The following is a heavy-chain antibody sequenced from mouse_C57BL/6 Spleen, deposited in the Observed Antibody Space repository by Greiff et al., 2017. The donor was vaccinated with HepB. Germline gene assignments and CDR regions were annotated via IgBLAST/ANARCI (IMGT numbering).Heavy chain of an antibody. V-gene: IGHV1-55*01. D-gene: IGHD1-1*01. CDR2: IYPGSGST. J-gene: IGHJ4*01. Sequence: QVQLQQPGAELVKPGASVKMSCKASGYTFTSYWITWVKQRPGQGLEWIGDIYPGSGSTNYNEKFKGKATLTVDTSSSTAYMQLSSLTSEDSAVYYCARYTAVVPGYAMDYWGQGTSVTVSS. CDR3: ARYTAVVPGYAMDY. CDR1: GYTFTSYW.